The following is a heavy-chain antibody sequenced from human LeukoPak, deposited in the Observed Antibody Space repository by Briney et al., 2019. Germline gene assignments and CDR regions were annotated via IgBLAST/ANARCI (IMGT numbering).Heavy chain of an antibody. D-gene: IGHD2-21*02. CDR3: ARDPGTQGSVTALYYFDY. CDR2: ISAYNGNT. CDR1: GYTFTSYG. Sequence: ASVKVSCKASGYTFTSYGISWVRQAPGQGLEWMGWISAYNGNTNYAQKLQGRVTMTTDTSTSTAYMELRSLRSDDTAVYYCARDPGTQGSVTALYYFDYWGQGTLVTVSS. J-gene: IGHJ4*02. V-gene: IGHV1-18*01.